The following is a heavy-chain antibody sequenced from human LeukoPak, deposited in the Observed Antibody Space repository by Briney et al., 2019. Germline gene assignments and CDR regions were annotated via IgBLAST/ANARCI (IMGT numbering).Heavy chain of an antibody. V-gene: IGHV4-34*01. J-gene: IGHJ4*02. D-gene: IGHD3-10*02. CDR2: INHSGST. CDR3: ARALLFGEFSYFDY. Sequence: SETLSLTCAVYGGSFSGYYWSWIRQPPGKGLEWIGEINHSGSTNYNPSLKSRVTISVDTSKNQFSLKLSSVTAADTAVYYCARALLFGEFSYFDYWGQGTLVTVSS. CDR1: GGSFSGYY.